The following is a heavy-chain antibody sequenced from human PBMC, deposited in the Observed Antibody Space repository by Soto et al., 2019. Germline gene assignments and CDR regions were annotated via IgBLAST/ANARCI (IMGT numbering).Heavy chain of an antibody. V-gene: IGHV3-53*01. Sequence: PGGSLRLSCAASGFTVSSNYMSWVRQAPGKGLEWVSIIYNDGSTYYADSVKGRFTISRDNSKNTLYPQMNSLRAEDTAVYYCARVAAAATFDYWGQGTLVTVSS. D-gene: IGHD6-13*01. CDR1: GFTVSSNY. CDR2: IYNDGST. J-gene: IGHJ4*02. CDR3: ARVAAAATFDY.